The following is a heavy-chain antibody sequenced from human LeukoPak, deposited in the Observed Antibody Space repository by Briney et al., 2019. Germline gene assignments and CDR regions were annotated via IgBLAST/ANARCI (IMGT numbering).Heavy chain of an antibody. J-gene: IGHJ3*02. CDR3: AREIGYCSSTSCYKRAFDI. CDR2: INPSGGST. V-gene: IGHV1-46*01. CDR1: GYTFTSYY. D-gene: IGHD2-2*02. Sequence: ASVKVSCKASGYTFTSYYMHWVRQAPGQGLERMGIINPSGGSTSYAQKFQGRVTMTRDTSTSTVYMELSGLRSEDTAVYYCAREIGYCSSTSCYKRAFDIWGQGTMVTVSS.